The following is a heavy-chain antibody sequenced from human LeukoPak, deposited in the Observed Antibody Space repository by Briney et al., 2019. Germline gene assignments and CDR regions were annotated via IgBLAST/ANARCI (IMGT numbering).Heavy chain of an antibody. Sequence: SETLSLTCTVSGGSISSYYWSWIRQPPGKGLEWIGYIYYSGSTNYNPSLKSRVTISVDTSKNQFSLKLSSVTAADTAVYYCARDYYDSSGPYYYYYMDVWGKGTTATVSS. D-gene: IGHD3-22*01. CDR2: IYYSGST. CDR3: ARDYYDSSGPYYYYYMDV. V-gene: IGHV4-59*01. J-gene: IGHJ6*03. CDR1: GGSISSYY.